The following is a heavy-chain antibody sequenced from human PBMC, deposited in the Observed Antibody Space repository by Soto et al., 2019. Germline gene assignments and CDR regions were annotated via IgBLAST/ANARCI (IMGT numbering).Heavy chain of an antibody. J-gene: IGHJ6*02. V-gene: IGHV3-23*01. D-gene: IGHD2-2*01. CDR1: GLAFGNYA. Sequence: PGVSLRLSCRASGLAFGNYAMNWVRQVPGRGLEWVAGVSTNGRSTYYADSVRGRFTISRDNSKITVYLQMNSLRAEDTAVYYCATDRASKYVYGMDVWGQGTTVTVS. CDR3: ATDRASKYVYGMDV. CDR2: VSTNGRST.